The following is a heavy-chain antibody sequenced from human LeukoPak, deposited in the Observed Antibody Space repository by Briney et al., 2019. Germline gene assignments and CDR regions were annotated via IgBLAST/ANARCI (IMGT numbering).Heavy chain of an antibody. D-gene: IGHD2-2*01. CDR2: IKQDGSET. V-gene: IGHV3-7*01. CDR3: ATYSSSNAREFQH. Sequence: GGSLRLSCAASGFTFSTHWMSWVRQAPGKGPEWVANIKQDGSETYYADSVKGRFTISRDIAKNSLYLQMNSLGAEDTAVYYCATYSSSNAREFQHWGQGTLVTVSA. J-gene: IGHJ1*01. CDR1: GFTFSTHW.